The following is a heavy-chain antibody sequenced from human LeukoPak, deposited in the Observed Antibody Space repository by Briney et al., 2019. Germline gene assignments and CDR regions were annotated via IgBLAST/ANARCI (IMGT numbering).Heavy chain of an antibody. CDR2: ISGSGGST. CDR3: ASHRSRLRWWDAFDI. D-gene: IGHD4-23*01. J-gene: IGHJ3*02. V-gene: IGHV3-23*01. Sequence: PGGSLRLSCAASGFTFSSYAMSWVRQAPGKGLEWVSAISGSGGSTYYADSVKGRFTISRDNSKNTLYLQMNSLRAEDTAVYYCASHRSRLRWWDAFDIWGQGTMVTVSS. CDR1: GFTFSSYA.